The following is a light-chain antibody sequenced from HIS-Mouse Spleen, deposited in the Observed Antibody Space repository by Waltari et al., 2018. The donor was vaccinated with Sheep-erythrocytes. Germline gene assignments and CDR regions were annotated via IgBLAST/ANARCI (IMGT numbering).Light chain of an antibody. CDR1: SSDVGGYNY. CDR3: CSYAGSYNHV. Sequence: QSALTQPRSVSGSPGQSVTISCTGTSSDVGGYNYVSWYQQHPGKAPKLMIYDVSKRPSGFPDRFSGSKSGNTASLTISGLQAEDEADYYCCSYAGSYNHVFATGTKFTVL. CDR2: DVS. J-gene: IGLJ1*01. V-gene: IGLV2-11*01.